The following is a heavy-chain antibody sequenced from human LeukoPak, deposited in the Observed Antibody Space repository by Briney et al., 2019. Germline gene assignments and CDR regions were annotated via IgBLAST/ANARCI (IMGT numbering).Heavy chain of an antibody. CDR2: ISSNGGST. CDR3: ARARLYSSSWAFDY. CDR1: GFTFSSYA. D-gene: IGHD6-13*01. V-gene: IGHV3-64*01. J-gene: IGHJ4*02. Sequence: PGGSLRLSRAASGFTFSSYAMHWVRQAPGKGLEYVSAISSNGGSTYYANSVKGRFTISRDNSKNTLYLQMGSLRAEDMAVYYCARARLYSSSWAFDYWGQGTLVTVSS.